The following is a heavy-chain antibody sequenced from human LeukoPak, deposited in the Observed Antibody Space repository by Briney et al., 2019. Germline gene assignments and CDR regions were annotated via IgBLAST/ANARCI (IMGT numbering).Heavy chain of an antibody. J-gene: IGHJ3*02. CDR3: ARDLGGPTSYDAFDI. V-gene: IGHV4-4*07. CDR1: GGSISSYC. CDR2: IYTSGST. D-gene: IGHD1-26*01. Sequence: SETLSLTCTVSGGSISSYCWSWIRQPAGKGLEWIGRIYTSGSTNYNPSLKSRVTMSVDTSKNQFSLKLSSETAADTAVYYCARDLGGPTSYDAFDIWGQGTMVTVSS.